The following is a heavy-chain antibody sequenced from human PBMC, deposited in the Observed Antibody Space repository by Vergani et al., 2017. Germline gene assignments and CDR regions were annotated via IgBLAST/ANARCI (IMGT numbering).Heavy chain of an antibody. D-gene: IGHD1-1*01. CDR2: ISSSSSYI. V-gene: IGHV3-21*01. Sequence: EVQLVESGGGLVMPGGSLRLSCAASGFTFSTYSMNWVRQAPGKGLEWASSISSSSSYIYYADSVKGRFTISRDNAKNSLYLQMNSLRAEDTAVYYCARGLGYHWNDFFHYYFMDVWGKGTTVTVSS. CDR3: ARGLGYHWNDFFHYYFMDV. J-gene: IGHJ6*03. CDR1: GFTFSTYS.